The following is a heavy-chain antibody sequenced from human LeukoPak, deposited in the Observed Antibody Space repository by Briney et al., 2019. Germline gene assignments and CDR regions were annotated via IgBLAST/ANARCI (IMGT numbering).Heavy chain of an antibody. V-gene: IGHV3-7*03. D-gene: IGHD1-26*01. CDR3: ARPYSGSYYYYYMDV. CDR1: GFTFSSYW. Sequence: PGGSLRLSCAASGFTFSSYWMSWVRQAPGKGLEWVANIKQDGSEKYYVDSVKGRFTISRDNAKNSLYLQMNSLRAEDTALYHCARPYSGSYYYYYMDVWGKGTTVTVSS. CDR2: IKQDGSEK. J-gene: IGHJ6*03.